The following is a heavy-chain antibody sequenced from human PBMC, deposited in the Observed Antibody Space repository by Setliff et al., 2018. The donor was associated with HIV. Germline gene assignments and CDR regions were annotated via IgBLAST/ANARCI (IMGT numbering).Heavy chain of an antibody. CDR3: AKVPDYYDSGDY. Sequence: GGSLRLSCAASGFTFSSYAVSWVRQAPGKGLEWVSAISGRGGSTYYADSVKGRFTISRDNAKNTLHLQMNSLRPEDTGLYYCAKVPDYYDSGDYWGQGTLVTVSS. D-gene: IGHD3-16*01. V-gene: IGHV3-23*01. CDR1: GFTFSSYA. J-gene: IGHJ4*02. CDR2: ISGRGGST.